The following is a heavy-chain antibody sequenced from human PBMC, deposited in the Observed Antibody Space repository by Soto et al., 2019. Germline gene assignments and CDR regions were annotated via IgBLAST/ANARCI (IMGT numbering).Heavy chain of an antibody. V-gene: IGHV6-1*01. CDR2: TYYRSKWYN. CDR3: ARDIVVVKAADYYYYYGMDV. D-gene: IGHD2-2*01. J-gene: IGHJ6*02. Sequence: PSQAFSLTRAISWVSFSSNSAACNCIRQSPSRGLEWLGRTYYRSKWYNDYAVSVKSRITINPDTSKNQFSLQLNSVTPEDTAVYYCARDIVVVKAADYYYYYGMDVWGQGTTVTVSS. CDR1: WVSFSSNSAA.